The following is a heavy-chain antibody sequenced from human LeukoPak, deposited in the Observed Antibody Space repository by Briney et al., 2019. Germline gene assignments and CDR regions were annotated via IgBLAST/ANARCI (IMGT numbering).Heavy chain of an antibody. Sequence: GGSLRLSCTASRFTFSTYAMSWVRQAPGKGLEWVSSISGSGDTTYYTGSVKGRLTISRGNSKNALYLQMSSLRAEDTAVYYCAKSQRNDQQVVQRIDYWGQGTLVTVSS. CDR3: AKSQRNDQQVVQRIDY. V-gene: IGHV3-23*01. CDR1: RFTFSTYA. CDR2: ISGSGDTT. J-gene: IGHJ4*02. D-gene: IGHD2-2*01.